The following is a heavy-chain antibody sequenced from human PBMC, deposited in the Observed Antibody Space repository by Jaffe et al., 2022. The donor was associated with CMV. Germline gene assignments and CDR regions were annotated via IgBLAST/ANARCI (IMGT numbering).Heavy chain of an antibody. CDR2: ISSSSSYI. J-gene: IGHJ6*03. CDR3: HYDSSGYQTNYYYYYMDV. V-gene: IGHV3-21*01. Sequence: EVQLVESGGGLVKPGGSLRLSCAASGFTFSSYSMNWVRQAPGKGLEWVSSISSSSSYIYYADSVKGRFTISRDNAKNSLYLQMNSLRAEDTAVYYCHYDSSGYQTNYYYYYMDVWGKGTTVTVSS. CDR1: GFTFSSYS. D-gene: IGHD3-22*01.